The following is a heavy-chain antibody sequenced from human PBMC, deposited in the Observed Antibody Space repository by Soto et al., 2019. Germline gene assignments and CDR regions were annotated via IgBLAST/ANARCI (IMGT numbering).Heavy chain of an antibody. CDR3: ARGSSLNY. V-gene: IGHV3-7*01. J-gene: IGHJ4*02. D-gene: IGHD6-13*01. Sequence: EVQLVDSGGGLVQPGGSLSLSCVGSGFTLSSYWMSWARQAPGKGLEWLANIKQDGSEQHYVDSVKGRFSISRDNAQNSLFLHLSSLRDEDTAVYYCARGSSLNYWGQGTLVTVSS. CDR2: IKQDGSEQ. CDR1: GFTLSSYW.